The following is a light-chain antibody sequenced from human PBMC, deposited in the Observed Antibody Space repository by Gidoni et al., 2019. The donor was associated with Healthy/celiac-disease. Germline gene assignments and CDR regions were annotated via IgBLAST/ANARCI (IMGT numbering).Light chain of an antibody. CDR1: SGHSSYA. CDR2: LNSDGSH. J-gene: IGLJ3*02. Sequence: QLVLPQSPSASASLGASVKLTCTLSSGHSSYAIAWHQQQPEKGPRYLMTLNSDGSHSKGDGIPDRFSGSSSGAERYLTISSLQSEDEADYYCQTWGTGMVFGGGTKLTVL. CDR3: QTWGTGMV. V-gene: IGLV4-69*01.